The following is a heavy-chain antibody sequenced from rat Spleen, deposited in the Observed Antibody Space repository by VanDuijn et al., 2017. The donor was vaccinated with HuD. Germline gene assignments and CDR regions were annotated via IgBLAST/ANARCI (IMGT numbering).Heavy chain of an antibody. Sequence: EVQLVKSGGGLVQPGGSLKLSCAASGFTFNDYYMAWVRQAPKKGLEWVASISYEGSGTYYGDSVKGRFTISRDIAKSTLYLQLDSLRSEDTATYYCATDTFYDGTYYPGGFDYWGQGVMVTVSS. CDR1: GFTFNDYY. CDR2: ISYEGSGT. CDR3: ATDTFYDGTYYPGGFDY. D-gene: IGHD1-12*02. V-gene: IGHV5-22*01. J-gene: IGHJ2*01.